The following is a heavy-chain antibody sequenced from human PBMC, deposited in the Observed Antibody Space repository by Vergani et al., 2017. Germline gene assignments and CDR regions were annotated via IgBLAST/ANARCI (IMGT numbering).Heavy chain of an antibody. CDR2: IKSTFDRGAA. CDR1: GFSFRHAW. V-gene: IGHV3-15*07. Sequence: EVQLVESGGGIVKPGGSLRLSCVASGFSFRHAWMNWVRRTPGKGLEWVGRIKSTFDRGAADYAAAVKGRFTISRDDSKNTLFLQMNGMKTEDIGVYNFTTGPLYCGDGSCSGLRDNRYYGMDVWGQGTTVTVSS. D-gene: IGHD2-21*01. J-gene: IGHJ6*02. CDR3: TTGPLYCGDGSCSGLRDNRYYGMDV.